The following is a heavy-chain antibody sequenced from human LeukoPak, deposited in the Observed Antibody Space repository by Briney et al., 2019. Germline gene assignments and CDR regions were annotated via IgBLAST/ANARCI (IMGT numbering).Heavy chain of an antibody. Sequence: SETLSPTCTVSGGPISSSSYYWSWIRQPPGKGLEWIGSIYYSGSTYYNPSLKSRVTISVDTSKNQFSLKLSSVTAADTAVYYCARDNTMVRGVINFGPNWFDPWGQGTLVTVSS. D-gene: IGHD3-10*01. V-gene: IGHV4-39*07. J-gene: IGHJ5*02. CDR1: GGPISSSSYY. CDR2: IYYSGST. CDR3: ARDNTMVRGVINFGPNWFDP.